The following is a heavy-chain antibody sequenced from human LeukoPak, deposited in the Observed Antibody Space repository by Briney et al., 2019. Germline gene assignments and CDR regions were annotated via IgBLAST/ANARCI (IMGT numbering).Heavy chain of an antibody. V-gene: IGHV4-34*01. J-gene: IGHJ5*02. CDR2: INHSGST. D-gene: IGHD3-22*01. CDR1: GGSFSGYY. CDR3: ARGITMVVVVTYNWFDP. Sequence: SETLSLTCAVCGGSFSGYYWSWIRQPPGKGLEWIGEINHSGSTNYNPSLKSRVTISVDTSKNQFSLKLSSVTAADTAVYYCARGITMVVVVTYNWFDPWGQGTLVTVSS.